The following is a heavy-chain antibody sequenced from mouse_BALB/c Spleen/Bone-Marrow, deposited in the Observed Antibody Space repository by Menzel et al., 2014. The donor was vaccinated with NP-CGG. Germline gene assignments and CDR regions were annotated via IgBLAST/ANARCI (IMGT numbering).Heavy chain of an antibody. J-gene: IGHJ4*01. V-gene: IGHV1-26*01. CDR2: VNPNNGGT. D-gene: IGHD2-3*01. Sequence: VQLQQSGPDLVKPGASVKISCKASGYSFTGYYMHWVKQSHGKSLEWIGRVNPNNGGTSYNQKFKGKAILTVDKSSSTTSVKLRRLTSEDSAVYYSARPIYDGYSAAIEYWGQGSSVTVSS. CDR3: ARPIYDGYSAAIEY. CDR1: GYSFTGYY.